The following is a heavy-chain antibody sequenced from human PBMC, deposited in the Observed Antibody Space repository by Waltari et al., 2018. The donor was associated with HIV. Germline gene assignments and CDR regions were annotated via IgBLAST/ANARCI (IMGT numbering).Heavy chain of an antibody. CDR1: GYLFPNYW. D-gene: IGHD3-3*01. V-gene: IGHV5-51*03. CDR2: VHPADSET. Sequence: EMQLVQSGPELKKPGQSLKISCQASGYLFPNYWIAWVRQMPGKALEWLGVVHPADSETKYTPSFQGRVTLSVDRSTGIAYLQLSSLRTTDSAVYFCARPCGVAAFYYYAMDVWGQGTPVTVSS. CDR3: ARPCGVAAFYYYAMDV. J-gene: IGHJ6*02.